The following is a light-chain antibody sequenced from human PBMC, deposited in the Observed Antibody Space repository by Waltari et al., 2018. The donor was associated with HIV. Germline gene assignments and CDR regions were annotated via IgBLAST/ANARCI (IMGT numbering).Light chain of an antibody. CDR3: TSYTNNTVV. V-gene: IGLV2-14*01. CDR1: SRDIGGSNY. Sequence: QSALTQPASVSGSPGQSITISCTGTSRDIGGSNYISWYQQYPGKAPKLMIYEVSNRPSGVSYRFSGSKSGNTASLTISGLQADDESDYYCTSYTNNTVVFGGGTKLTVL. CDR2: EVS. J-gene: IGLJ2*01.